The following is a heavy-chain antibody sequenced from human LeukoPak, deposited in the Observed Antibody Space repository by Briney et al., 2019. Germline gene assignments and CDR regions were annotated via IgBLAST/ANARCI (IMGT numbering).Heavy chain of an antibody. V-gene: IGHV3-23*01. CDR3: AGGWETLGAFDI. J-gene: IGHJ3*02. D-gene: IGHD1-26*01. CDR1: GFIFSKAW. CDR2: ISGSGGST. Sequence: SGGSLRLSCTASGFIFSKAWMSWVRQAPGKGLEWVSAISGSGGSTYYADSVKGRFTISRDNSKNTLYLQMNSLRAEDTAVYYCAGGWETLGAFDIWGQGTMVTVSS.